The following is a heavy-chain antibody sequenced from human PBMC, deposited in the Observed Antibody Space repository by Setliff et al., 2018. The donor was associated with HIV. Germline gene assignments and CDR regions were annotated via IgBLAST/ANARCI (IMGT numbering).Heavy chain of an antibody. CDR3: ARDPRYSSVWFRNGGVDY. J-gene: IGHJ4*02. Sequence: ASVKVSCKASGGTFRSHEISWVRQAPGQGLEWMGGIVPILNTGNYAPKFQGRVTITADESTTTAYMELSSLRSEDTAVYYCARDPRYSSVWFRNGGVDYWGQGTLVTVSS. CDR1: GGTFRSHE. V-gene: IGHV1-69*13. D-gene: IGHD6-19*01. CDR2: IVPILNTG.